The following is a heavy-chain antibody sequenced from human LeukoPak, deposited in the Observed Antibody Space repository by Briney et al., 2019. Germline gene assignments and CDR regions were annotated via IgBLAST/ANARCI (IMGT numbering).Heavy chain of an antibody. Sequence: ASVKVSCKASGYTFTNYGVSWVRQAPGQGLEWMGWISAYNGNTDYAQKFQGRVTITRNISISTAYMELSSLRSEDTAVYYCARALGYTSSSPWDWFDPWGQGTLVTVSS. CDR1: GYTFTNYG. CDR2: ISAYNGNT. CDR3: ARALGYTSSSPWDWFDP. V-gene: IGHV1-18*01. D-gene: IGHD6-6*01. J-gene: IGHJ5*02.